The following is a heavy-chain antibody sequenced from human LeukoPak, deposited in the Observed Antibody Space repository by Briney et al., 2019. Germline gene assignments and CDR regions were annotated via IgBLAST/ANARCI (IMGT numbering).Heavy chain of an antibody. Sequence: KPGGSLRLSCVVSGFTFSSYNMHWVRQAPGKGLEWVSSIGSSSDYIHYADSLKGRFTISRDIAKNSLYLQMNSLKAEDTAVYYCARGELGDCSGGSCYFDYWGQGTLVAASS. CDR1: GFTFSSYN. J-gene: IGHJ4*02. CDR2: IGSSSDYI. D-gene: IGHD2-15*01. V-gene: IGHV3-21*01. CDR3: ARGELGDCSGGSCYFDY.